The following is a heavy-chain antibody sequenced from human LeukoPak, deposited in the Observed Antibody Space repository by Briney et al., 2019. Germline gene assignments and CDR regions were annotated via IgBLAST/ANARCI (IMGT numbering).Heavy chain of an antibody. Sequence: GGSLRLSCAASGFTFSNYAMSWVRQAPGKGLEWVSAISGSGFSTYYADSVKGRFTISRDNSKNTLYLQMNSLRAEDTAVYYCAKDGRRYCSSTSCYTYDYWGQGTLVTVSS. CDR3: AKDGRRYCSSTSCYTYDY. CDR2: ISGSGFST. V-gene: IGHV3-23*01. J-gene: IGHJ4*02. D-gene: IGHD2-2*02. CDR1: GFTFSNYA.